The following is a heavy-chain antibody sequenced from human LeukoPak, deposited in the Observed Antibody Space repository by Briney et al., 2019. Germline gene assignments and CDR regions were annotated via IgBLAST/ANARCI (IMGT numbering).Heavy chain of an antibody. CDR3: ARVGYCSGGSCYDESDYYYGMDV. D-gene: IGHD2-15*01. J-gene: IGHJ6*02. CDR1: GGSISSYY. Sequence: SETLSLTCTVSGGSISSYYWSWIRQPPGKGLEWIGYIYYSGSTNYNPSLKSRVTISVDTSKNQFSLKLSSVTAADTAVYYCARVGYCSGGSCYDESDYYYGMDVWGQGTTVTVSS. CDR2: IYYSGST. V-gene: IGHV4-59*01.